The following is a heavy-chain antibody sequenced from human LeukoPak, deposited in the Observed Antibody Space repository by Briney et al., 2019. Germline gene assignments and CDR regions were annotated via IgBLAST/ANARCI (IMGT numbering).Heavy chain of an antibody. V-gene: IGHV3-33*01. Sequence: GGSLRLSCAASGFTFSSYGMHWVRQAPGKGLECVALIWYDGSNEFYADSVKGRFTISRDNSKNTLYLQMNSLRAEDTAIYYCAREAGYDTGGYPRDYWGQGTLVTVSS. CDR1: GFTFSSYG. CDR2: IWYDGSNE. D-gene: IGHD2-8*02. CDR3: AREAGYDTGGYPRDY. J-gene: IGHJ4*02.